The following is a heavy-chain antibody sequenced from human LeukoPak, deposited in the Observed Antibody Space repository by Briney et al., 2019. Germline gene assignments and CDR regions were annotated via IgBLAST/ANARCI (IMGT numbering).Heavy chain of an antibody. V-gene: IGHV5-51*01. J-gene: IGHJ5*02. Sequence: GESLKISCKGAGYSFTSYWIGWVRQMPGKGLEGMGIIYPGDSDTRYSPSFQGQVTISADKSLSTAYLQWSSLQASDTAMYYCARQSIEDVDTAMVTWSPWFDPWGQGTLVTVSS. CDR2: IYPGDSDT. CDR1: GYSFTSYW. D-gene: IGHD5-18*01. CDR3: ARQSIEDVDTAMVTWSPWFDP.